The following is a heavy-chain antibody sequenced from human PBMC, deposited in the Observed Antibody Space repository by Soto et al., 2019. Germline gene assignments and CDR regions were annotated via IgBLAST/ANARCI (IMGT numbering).Heavy chain of an antibody. CDR1: GFTFSSHE. CDR2: ISGSGSTI. J-gene: IGHJ1*01. CDR3: ARGGVY. Sequence: PGGSLRLSCEATGFTFSSHEMNWIRQTPGKRLECIAKISGSGSTINYADSVKGRFTISRDNVQRTLHLQMDSLRVEDTGVYYCARGGVYWGRGTLVTVSS. V-gene: IGHV3-48*03. D-gene: IGHD2-8*01.